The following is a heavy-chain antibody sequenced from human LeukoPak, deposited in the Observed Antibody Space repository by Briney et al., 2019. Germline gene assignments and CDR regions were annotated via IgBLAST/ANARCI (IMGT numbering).Heavy chain of an antibody. CDR2: INPNNGGR. CDR1: GYTFTGSY. V-gene: IGHV1-2*02. D-gene: IGHD3-22*01. J-gene: IGHJ4*02. CDR3: GRGSEGGKWLDY. Sequence: ASVKVSCKASGYTFTGSYMHWVRQAPGQGPEWMGWINPNNGGRNYGQKFQGRVTMTWDTSISTAYMELSRLTSDDAAVYFCGRGSEGGKWLDYWGQGALVTVSS.